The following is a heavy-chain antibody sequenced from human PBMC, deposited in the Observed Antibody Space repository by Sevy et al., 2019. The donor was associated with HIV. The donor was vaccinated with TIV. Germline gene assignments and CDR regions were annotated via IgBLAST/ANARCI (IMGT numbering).Heavy chain of an antibody. CDR2: INPNSGGT. CDR3: ARDRVVVPAAMFDY. J-gene: IGHJ4*02. D-gene: IGHD2-2*01. CDR1: GYTFTGYY. V-gene: IGHV1-2*02. Sequence: ASVKVSCKASGYTFTGYYMHWVRQAPGQGLEWMGWINPNSGGTNYAQKFQGRVTMTRDTSISTAYMELSRLRSDDTAVYYCARDRVVVPAAMFDYWGQGTLVTVSS.